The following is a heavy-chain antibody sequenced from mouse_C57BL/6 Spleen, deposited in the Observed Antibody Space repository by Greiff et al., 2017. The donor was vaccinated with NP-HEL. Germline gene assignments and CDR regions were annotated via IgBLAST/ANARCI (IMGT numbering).Heavy chain of an antibody. CDR1: GYTFTSYT. D-gene: IGHD1-1*01. CDR2: INPSSGYT. Sequence: VQLLQSGAELARPGASVKMSCKASGYTFTSYTMHWVKQRPGQGLEWIGYINPSSGYTKYNQKFKDKATLTADKSSSTAYMQLSSLTSEDSAVYYCARGDYYGSPHFDYWGQGTTLTVSS. J-gene: IGHJ2*01. CDR3: ARGDYYGSPHFDY. V-gene: IGHV1-4*01.